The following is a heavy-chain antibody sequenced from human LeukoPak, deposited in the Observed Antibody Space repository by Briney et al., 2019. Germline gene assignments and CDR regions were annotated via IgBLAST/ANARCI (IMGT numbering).Heavy chain of an antibody. Sequence: GGSLKLSCADSGFTFSVSAMHWVRQASGEGLEWVGRIRSKANSYATAYAASVKGRFTISRDDSKNTAYLQMNSLKTEDTAVYYCTSRMTTYDYYYYYGMDVWGQGTTVTVSS. CDR3: TSRMTTYDYYYYYGMDV. D-gene: IGHD1-1*01. CDR1: GFTFSVSA. CDR2: IRSKANSYAT. V-gene: IGHV3-73*01. J-gene: IGHJ6*02.